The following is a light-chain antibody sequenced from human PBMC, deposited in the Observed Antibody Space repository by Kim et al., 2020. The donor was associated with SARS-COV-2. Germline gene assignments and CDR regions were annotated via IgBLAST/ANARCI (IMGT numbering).Light chain of an antibody. CDR3: QVWDSSTAHYV. V-gene: IGLV3-9*01. J-gene: IGLJ1*01. CDR1: NIGSKN. Sequence: SYELTQPLSVSVALGQTARITCGGNNIGSKNVHWYQQKPGQAPVLVIYGDSNRPPGIPERFSGSNSGNTATLTISRAQAGDEADYYCQVWDSSTAHYVFGTGTKVTVL. CDR2: GDS.